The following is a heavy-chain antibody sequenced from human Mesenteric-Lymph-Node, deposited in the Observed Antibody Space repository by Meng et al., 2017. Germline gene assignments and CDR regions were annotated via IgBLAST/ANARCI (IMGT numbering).Heavy chain of an antibody. V-gene: IGHV3-15*01. D-gene: IGHD2-2*01. Sequence: GESLKISCAASGFTFSNAWMSWVRQAPGKGLEWVGRIKSKTDGGTTDYAAPVKGRFTISRDDSKNTLYLQMNSLQTEDTAVYYCTTDIVVVPAAMNAFDIWGQGTRVTGSS. J-gene: IGHJ3*02. CDR3: TTDIVVVPAAMNAFDI. CDR2: IKSKTDGGTT. CDR1: GFTFSNAW.